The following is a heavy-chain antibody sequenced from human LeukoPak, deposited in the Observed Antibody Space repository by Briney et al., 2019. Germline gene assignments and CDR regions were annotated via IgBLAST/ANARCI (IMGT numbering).Heavy chain of an antibody. Sequence: GESLRLFYAPSGFGYSNALMPWVGQAPGKGLEWVGRIKRKTDAGTTDYAAPVKGRFTISRDDSKNMLYLQMNSLKTEDTAVYYCTTDQSVRDSSGYESSADWGQGTLVTVSS. CDR2: IKRKTDAGTT. J-gene: IGHJ1*01. CDR3: TTDQSVRDSSGYESSAD. V-gene: IGHV3-15*01. D-gene: IGHD5-12*01. CDR1: GFGYSNAL.